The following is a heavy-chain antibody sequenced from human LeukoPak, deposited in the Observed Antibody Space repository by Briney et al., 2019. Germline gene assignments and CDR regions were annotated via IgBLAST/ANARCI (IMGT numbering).Heavy chain of an antibody. Sequence: PSETLSLTCTVSGGSISSSSYYWGWIRQPPGKGLEWIGSIYYSGSTYYNPSLESRVTISVDTSKNQFSLKLSSVTAADTAVYYCVRTEVSSGSEDYWGQGTLVTVSS. CDR3: VRTEVSSGSEDY. CDR2: IYYSGST. J-gene: IGHJ4*02. D-gene: IGHD6-19*01. V-gene: IGHV4-39*01. CDR1: GGSISSSSYY.